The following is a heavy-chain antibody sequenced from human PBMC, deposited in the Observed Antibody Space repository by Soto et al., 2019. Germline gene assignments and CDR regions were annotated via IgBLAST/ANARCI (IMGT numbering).Heavy chain of an antibody. CDR2: INHSGST. CDR1: GGSFSGYY. CDR3: ARGFESDYYDTTGSYYFDY. Sequence: SENLSLTCAVYGGSFSGYYWSWIRQPPGKGLEWIGEINHSGSTNYNPSLKSRVTISVDTSKNQFSLKLSSVTAADTAVYYCARGFESDYYDTTGSYYFDYRGQGTLVSLSS. J-gene: IGHJ4*02. V-gene: IGHV4-34*01. D-gene: IGHD3-22*01.